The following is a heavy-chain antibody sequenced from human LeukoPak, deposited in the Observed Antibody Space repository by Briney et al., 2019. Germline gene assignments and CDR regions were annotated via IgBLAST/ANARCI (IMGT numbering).Heavy chain of an antibody. J-gene: IGHJ4*02. D-gene: IGHD4-17*01. CDR1: GYTFSDYA. V-gene: IGHV1-2*02. Sequence: GASVKVSCKASGYTFSDYAIHWVRQAPGQGLEWMGWINPNSGGTNYAQKFQGRVTMTRNTSISTAYMELSSLRSEDTAVYYCARAGYGDYIDYWGQGTLVTVSS. CDR3: ARAGYGDYIDY. CDR2: INPNSGGT.